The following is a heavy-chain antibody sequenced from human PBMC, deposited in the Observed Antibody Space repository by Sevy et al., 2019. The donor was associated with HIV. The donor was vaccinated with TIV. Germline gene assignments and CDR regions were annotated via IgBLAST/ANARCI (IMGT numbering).Heavy chain of an antibody. Sequence: GGSLRLSCAASGFTFSTYAMSWVHQAPGKGLEWVSAISGSGGSTYYADSLKGRFSISRDNSKNTMYLQMNSLRAEDTAVYYCAKGDRTFYGMDVWGQGTTVTVSS. D-gene: IGHD2-15*01. CDR3: AKGDRTFYGMDV. CDR1: GFTFSTYA. V-gene: IGHV3-23*01. J-gene: IGHJ6*02. CDR2: ISGSGGST.